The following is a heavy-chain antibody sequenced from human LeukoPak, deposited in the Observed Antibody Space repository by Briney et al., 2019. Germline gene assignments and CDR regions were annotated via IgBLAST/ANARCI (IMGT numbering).Heavy chain of an antibody. D-gene: IGHD3-3*01. V-gene: IGHV3-21*01. CDR1: GFTFSSYS. J-gene: IGHJ4*02. Sequence: GGSLRLSCAASGFTFSSYSMTWVRQAPGKGLEWVSSMSSRCRYIYYADSVRGRFTISRDNAKNSLYLLMNSLRAEDTAVYYCARDRPTGASRLFVVQWGQGTLVTVSS. CDR3: ARDRPTGASRLFVVQ. CDR2: MSSRCRYI.